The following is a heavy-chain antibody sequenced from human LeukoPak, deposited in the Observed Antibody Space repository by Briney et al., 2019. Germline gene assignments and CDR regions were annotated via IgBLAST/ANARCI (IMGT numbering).Heavy chain of an antibody. CDR2: ISGSGGST. V-gene: IGHV3-23*01. Sequence: GGSLRLSCAASGFNFRSYWMNWVRQAPGKGLEWVSAISGSGGSTYYADSVKGRFTISRDNSKNTLYLQMNSLRAEDTAVYYCAKDIAVAGTANYYYGMDVWGQGTTVTVSS. J-gene: IGHJ6*02. D-gene: IGHD6-19*01. CDR3: AKDIAVAGTANYYYGMDV. CDR1: GFNFRSYW.